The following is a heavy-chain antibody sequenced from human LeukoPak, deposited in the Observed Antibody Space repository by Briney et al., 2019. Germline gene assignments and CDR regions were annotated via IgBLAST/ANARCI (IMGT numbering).Heavy chain of an antibody. V-gene: IGHV3-48*01. Sequence: GGSLRLSCAASGFTFSSYGMSWVRQAPGKGLQWVSHISSSSSTIYYADSVKGRFTISRDNAKNSLYLQMNSLRAEDTAVYYCARALWFGETFPAYWGQGTLVTVSS. CDR3: ARALWFGETFPAY. D-gene: IGHD3-10*01. J-gene: IGHJ4*02. CDR2: ISSSSSTI. CDR1: GFTFSSYG.